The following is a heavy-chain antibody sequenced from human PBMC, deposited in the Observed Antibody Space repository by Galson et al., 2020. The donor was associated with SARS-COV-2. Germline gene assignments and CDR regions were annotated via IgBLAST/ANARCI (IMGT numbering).Heavy chain of an antibody. D-gene: IGHD4-17*01. CDR1: GFTFSSYG. Sequence: GGSLRLSCAASGFTFSSYGMHWVRQAPGKGLEWVAVISCDGSNKYYADSVKGRFTISRDNSKNTLYLQMNSLRAEDTAVYYCAKDFGQDYGDYGPSDYWGQGTLVTVSS. CDR3: AKDFGQDYGDYGPSDY. CDR2: ISCDGSNK. J-gene: IGHJ4*02. V-gene: IGHV3-30*18.